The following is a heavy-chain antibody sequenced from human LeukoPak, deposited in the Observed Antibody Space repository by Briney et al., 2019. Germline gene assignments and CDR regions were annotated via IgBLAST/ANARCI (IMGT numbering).Heavy chain of an antibody. J-gene: IGHJ4*02. CDR2: IYTSGST. CDR3: ASQLYYDFWSGYQHFDY. CDR1: GGSISSYY. V-gene: IGHV4-4*07. D-gene: IGHD3-3*01. Sequence: PSETLSLTCTVSGGSISSYYWSWIRQPAGKGLEWIGRIYTSGSTNYNPSLKSRVTMSVDTSKNQFSLKLSSVTAADTAVYYCASQLYYDFWSGYQHFDYWGQGTLVTVSS.